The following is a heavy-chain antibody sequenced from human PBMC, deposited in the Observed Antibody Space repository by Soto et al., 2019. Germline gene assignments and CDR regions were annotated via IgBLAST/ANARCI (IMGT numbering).Heavy chain of an antibody. V-gene: IGHV4-34*01. CDR1: GGSFSGYY. J-gene: IGHJ6*03. Sequence: SETLSLTCAVYGGSFSGYYWSWIRQPPGKGLEWIGEINHSGSTNYNPSLKSRVTISVDTSKNQFSLKLSSVTAADTAVYYCARGTPVGGGRLTRGRDITYYMDVWGKGTTVTVSS. CDR2: INHSGST. D-gene: IGHD2-15*01. CDR3: ARGTPVGGGRLTRGRDITYYMDV.